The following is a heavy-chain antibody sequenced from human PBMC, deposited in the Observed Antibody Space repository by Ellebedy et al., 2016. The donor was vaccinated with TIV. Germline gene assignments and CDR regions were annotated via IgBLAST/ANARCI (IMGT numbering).Heavy chain of an antibody. CDR3: ARELVAASGLGWFDP. CDR1: GFTFSSYW. J-gene: IGHJ5*02. D-gene: IGHD2-15*01. CDR2: ISSNGGST. Sequence: GESLKISCAASGFTFSSYWMTWVRQAPGKGLEYVSAISSNGGSTYYADSVKGRFTISRDNSKNTLYLQMNSLRAEDTAVYYCARELVAASGLGWFDPWGQGTLVTVSS. V-gene: IGHV3-64*04.